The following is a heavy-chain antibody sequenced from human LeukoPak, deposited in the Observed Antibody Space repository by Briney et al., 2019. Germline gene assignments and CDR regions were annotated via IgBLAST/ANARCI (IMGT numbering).Heavy chain of an antibody. V-gene: IGHV4-59*08. CDR2: IYYSGST. CDR1: GGSISSYY. D-gene: IGHD1-26*01. J-gene: IGHJ4*02. CDR3: ARRLSGSYAQIFDY. Sequence: SETLSLTRTVPGGSISSYYWSWIRQPPGKGLEWIGYIYYSGSTNYNPSPKSRVTISVDTSKNQFSLKLSSVTAADTAVYCCARRLSGSYAQIFDYWGQGTLVTVSS.